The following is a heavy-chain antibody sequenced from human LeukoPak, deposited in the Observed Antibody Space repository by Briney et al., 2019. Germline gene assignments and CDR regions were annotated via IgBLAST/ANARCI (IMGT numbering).Heavy chain of an antibody. D-gene: IGHD6-19*01. CDR1: GYTFTGYY. J-gene: IGHJ4*02. V-gene: IGHV1-2*02. Sequence: ASVKVSCKASGYTFTGYYMHWVRQAPGQGLEWMGWINPNSGGTNYAQRFQGRVTMTGDTSISTAYMELSRLRSDDTAVYYCARDTELAVSGTFALHPKFDYWGQGTLVTVSS. CDR3: ARDTELAVSGTFALHPKFDY. CDR2: INPNSGGT.